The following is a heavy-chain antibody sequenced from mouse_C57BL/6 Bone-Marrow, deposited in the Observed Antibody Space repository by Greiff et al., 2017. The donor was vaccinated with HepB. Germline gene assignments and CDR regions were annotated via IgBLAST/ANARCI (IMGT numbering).Heavy chain of an antibody. CDR3: ARGYGSTFDY. V-gene: IGHV1-22*01. D-gene: IGHD1-1*01. CDR2: INPNNGGT. Sequence: VQLQQSGPELVKPGASVKMSCKASGYTFTDYNMHWVKQSHGKSLEWIGYINPNNGGTSYNQKFKGKATLTVNKSSSTAYMELRSRTSEDSAVYYCARGYGSTFDYWGQGTTLTVSS. J-gene: IGHJ2*01. CDR1: GYTFTDYN.